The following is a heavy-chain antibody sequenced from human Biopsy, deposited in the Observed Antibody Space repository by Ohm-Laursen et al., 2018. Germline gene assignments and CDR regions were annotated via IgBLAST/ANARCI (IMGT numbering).Heavy chain of an antibody. Sequence: SQTLSPTCSVSGASVKTSGYFWAWIRQRPGKGLEWIGYISYNERTHYNPSLTSRLAISFDTSNNRTSLQLRSVSVADTAVYYCVREPKTGTAEAWYFDLWGRGSPVTVPS. CDR1: GASVKTSGYF. CDR2: ISYNERT. V-gene: IGHV4-31*03. CDR3: VREPKTGTAEAWYFDL. D-gene: IGHD3-9*01. J-gene: IGHJ2*01.